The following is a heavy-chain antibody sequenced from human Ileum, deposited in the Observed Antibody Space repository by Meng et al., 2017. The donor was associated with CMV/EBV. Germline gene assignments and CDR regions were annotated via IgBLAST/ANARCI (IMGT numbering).Heavy chain of an antibody. CDR2: VKTDGTET. CDR1: GFSFSNSW. J-gene: IGHJ4*02. Sequence: CVASGFSFSNSWMHWVRQAPGKGLVWVSRVKTDGTETTYAASVKGRFTISRDNAKNTLYLQMNSLRSDDTAVYYCASSVEAAGPNDFWGQGTLVTVSS. CDR3: ASSVEAAGPNDF. V-gene: IGHV3-74*01. D-gene: IGHD6-13*01.